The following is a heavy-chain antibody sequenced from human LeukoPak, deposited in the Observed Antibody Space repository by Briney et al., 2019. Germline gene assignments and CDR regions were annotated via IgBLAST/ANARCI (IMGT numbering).Heavy chain of an antibody. CDR1: GFTFSSYG. J-gene: IGHJ4*02. Sequence: QPGGSLRLSCAASGFTFSSYGMHWVRQAPGKGLEWVAFIRYDGSNKYYADSVKGRFTISRDNSKNTLYLQMNSLRAEDTAVYYCAKETVRWELLGLDYRGQGTLVTVSS. CDR3: AKETVRWELLGLDY. D-gene: IGHD1-26*01. CDR2: IRYDGSNK. V-gene: IGHV3-30*02.